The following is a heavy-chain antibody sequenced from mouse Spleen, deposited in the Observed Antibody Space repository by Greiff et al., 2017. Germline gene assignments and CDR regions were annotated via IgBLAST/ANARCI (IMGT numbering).Heavy chain of an antibody. Sequence: VMLVESGPGLVAPSQSLSITCTVSGFSLTNYAVHWVRQSPGKGLEWLGVIWSDGSTDYNAAFISRLSISKDNSKSQVFFKMNSLQADDTAMYYCARGGYYGSSYRTYWYFDVWGAGTAVTVSS. V-gene: IGHV2-4-1*01. J-gene: IGHJ1*01. CDR1: GFSLTNYA. CDR3: ARGGYYGSSYRTYWYFDV. CDR2: IWSDGST. D-gene: IGHD1-1*01.